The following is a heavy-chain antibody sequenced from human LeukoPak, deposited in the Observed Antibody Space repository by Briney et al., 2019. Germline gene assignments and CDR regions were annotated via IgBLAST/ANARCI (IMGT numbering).Heavy chain of an antibody. V-gene: IGHV3-30*18. Sequence: TGGSLRLSCAISGFTFSTHGMHWIRQAPGKGLEWVAIISSDGNNKYYADSVKGRFTISRDNSKNMLYLEMNSLRADDTAVYYCAKDHMAVRVGYIFDYWGQGTLVTVAS. CDR2: ISSDGNNK. CDR1: GFTFSTHG. D-gene: IGHD5-18*01. CDR3: AKDHMAVRVGYIFDY. J-gene: IGHJ4*02.